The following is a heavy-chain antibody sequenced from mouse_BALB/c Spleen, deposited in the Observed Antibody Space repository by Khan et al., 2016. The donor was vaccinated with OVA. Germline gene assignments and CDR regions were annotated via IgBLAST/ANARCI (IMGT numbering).Heavy chain of an antibody. V-gene: IGHV1-76*01. J-gene: IGHJ2*01. CDR1: GYIFTSYW. D-gene: IGHD3-2*02. Sequence: QVQLKESGAELVRPGASVKLSCKTSGYIFTSYWIHWVQQRSGQGLEWIARIYPGTDNSYYNEKFKDKATLTADKSSSTAYMQLSSLKSEDSDVYFWAREEALYHFDHWGQGTTLTVSS. CDR3: AREEALYHFDH. CDR2: IYPGTDNS.